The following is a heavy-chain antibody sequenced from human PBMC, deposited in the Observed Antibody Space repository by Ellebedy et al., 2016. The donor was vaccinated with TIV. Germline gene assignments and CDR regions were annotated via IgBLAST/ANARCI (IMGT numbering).Heavy chain of an antibody. V-gene: IGHV4-30-2*01. CDR1: GDSINSGGYS. CDR3: ARSDPFDY. Sequence: SETLSLXCTVSGDSINSGGYSWSWIRQPPGKGLECIGYITHSGSTYYNPSLDSRVTISADRSKNQFSLKLSSVTAADTAVYYCARSDPFDYWGQGTLVTVSS. J-gene: IGHJ4*02. CDR2: ITHSGST.